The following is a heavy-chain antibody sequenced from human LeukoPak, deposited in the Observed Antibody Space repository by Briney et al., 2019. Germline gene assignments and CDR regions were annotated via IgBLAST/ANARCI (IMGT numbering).Heavy chain of an antibody. CDR1: GGSISSSSYY. D-gene: IGHD6-19*01. J-gene: IGHJ4*02. CDR3: ASLGGSGWLYCFDY. CDR2: IYYSGGT. V-gene: IGHV4-39*01. Sequence: TSETLSLTCTVSGGSISSSSYYWGWIRQPPGKGLEWIVSIYYSGGTYYNPSLKSRVTISVDTSKNQFPLKLSSVTAADTAVYYCASLGGSGWLYCFDYWGQGTLVTVSS.